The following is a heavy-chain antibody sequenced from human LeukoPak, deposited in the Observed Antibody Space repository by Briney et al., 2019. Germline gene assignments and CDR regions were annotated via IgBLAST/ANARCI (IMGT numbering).Heavy chain of an antibody. CDR1: GFTVSSNY. D-gene: IGHD2-15*01. J-gene: IGHJ4*02. CDR2: IYSGGST. V-gene: IGHV3-53*01. Sequence: GGSLRLSCAASGFTVSSNYMSWVRQAPGKGLEWVSVIYSGGSTYYADSVKGRFTISRDNSKNTLYLQMNSLRADDTALYYCAKTMGYCSGGNCYFHYWGQGTLVTVSS. CDR3: AKTMGYCSGGNCYFHY.